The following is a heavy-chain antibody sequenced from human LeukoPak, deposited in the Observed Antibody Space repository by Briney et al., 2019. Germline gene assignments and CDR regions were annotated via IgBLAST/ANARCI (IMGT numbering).Heavy chain of an antibody. J-gene: IGHJ4*02. CDR3: AKATGTFYYFDY. D-gene: IGHD1-1*01. Sequence: GGSLRLSCAASGFALSSYAMSWVRQAPGKGLEWVSAISGSGGSTYYADSVKGRFTISRDNSKNTLYLQMNSLRAEDTAVYYCAKATGTFYYFDYWGQGTLVTVSS. CDR2: ISGSGGST. CDR1: GFALSSYA. V-gene: IGHV3-23*01.